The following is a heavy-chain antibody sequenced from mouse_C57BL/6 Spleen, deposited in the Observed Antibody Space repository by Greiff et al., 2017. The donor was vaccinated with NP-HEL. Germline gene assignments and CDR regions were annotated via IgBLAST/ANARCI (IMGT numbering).Heavy chain of an antibody. V-gene: IGHV1-82*01. D-gene: IGHD3-2*02. CDR1: GYAFSSSW. CDR3: ARPPLDSSGSYYDD. J-gene: IGHJ2*01. CDR2: IYPGDGDT. Sequence: LQESGPELVKPGASVKISCKASGYAFSSSWMNWVKQRPGKGLEWIGRIYPGDGDTNYNGKFKGKATLTADKSSSTAYMQLSSLTSEDSAVYSCARPPLDSSGSYYDDWGQGTTLTVSS.